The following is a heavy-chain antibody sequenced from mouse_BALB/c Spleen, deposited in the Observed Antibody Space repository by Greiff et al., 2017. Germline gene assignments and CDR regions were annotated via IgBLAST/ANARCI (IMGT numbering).Heavy chain of an antibody. D-gene: IGHD2-3*01. CDR3: IYDGYYLAY. J-gene: IGHJ3*01. V-gene: IGHV5-17*02. CDR1: GFTFSSFG. CDR2: ISSGSSTI. Sequence: EVQLVESGGGLVQPGGSRKLSCAASGFTFSSFGMHWVRQAPEKGLEWVAYISSGSSTIYYADTVKGRFTISRDNPKNTLFLQMTSLRSEDTAMYYCIYDGYYLAYWGQGTLVTVSA.